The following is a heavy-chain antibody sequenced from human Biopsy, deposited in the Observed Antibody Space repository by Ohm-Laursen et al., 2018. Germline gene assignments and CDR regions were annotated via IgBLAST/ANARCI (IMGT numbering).Heavy chain of an antibody. CDR3: ARVKGEWPEYEFDK. CDR2: VDIRGHA. J-gene: IGHJ4*02. Sequence: TLSLTCTVSGGSVSGYYWNWIRLPVGKGLEWIGRVDIRGHADYSSSLRSRVTMSADASKNQFSLKLTSVTAADTAVYFCARVKGEWPEYEFDKWSQGILVTVSS. D-gene: IGHD3-16*01. V-gene: IGHV4-4*07. CDR1: GGSVSGYY.